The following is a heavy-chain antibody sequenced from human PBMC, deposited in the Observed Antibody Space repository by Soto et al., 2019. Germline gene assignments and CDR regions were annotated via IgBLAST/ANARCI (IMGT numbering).Heavy chain of an antibody. CDR3: ARGGGYSFGSLFDY. CDR1: GDSISSYY. Sequence: SETLSLTCTVSGDSISSYYWSWIRQPPGKGLEWIGYIYHSGSAKYNPSLKSRVSMSIDTSNSQFSLKLTSVTAADTAVYFCARGGGYSFGSLFDYWGRGTLVTVSP. J-gene: IGHJ4*02. D-gene: IGHD5-18*01. CDR2: IYHSGSA. V-gene: IGHV4-59*01.